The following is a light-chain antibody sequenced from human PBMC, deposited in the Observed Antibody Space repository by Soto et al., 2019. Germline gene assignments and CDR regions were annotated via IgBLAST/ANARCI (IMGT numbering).Light chain of an antibody. J-gene: IGLJ1*01. V-gene: IGLV2-14*01. CDR2: DVN. Sequence: QSALAQPASVSGSFGQSITISCSGPNTDLGVYGYVSWYQHHPGKAPKLLIYDVNNRPSGISDRFSGSKSGDTASLTISGLPAEDEADYFCFSKISGFVYGFGTGTKVTVL. CDR1: NTDLGVYGY. CDR3: FSKISGFVYG.